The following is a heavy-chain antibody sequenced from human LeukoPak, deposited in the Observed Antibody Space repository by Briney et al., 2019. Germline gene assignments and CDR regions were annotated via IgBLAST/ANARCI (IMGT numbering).Heavy chain of an antibody. D-gene: IGHD3-10*01. J-gene: IGHJ4*02. CDR1: GGSISSGDYS. V-gene: IGHV4-30-4*01. CDR2: IYYSGST. CDR3: ARVSRSKAWMLVRGVIPYYFDY. Sequence: SETLSLTCSVSGGSISSGDYSWSWIRQPPGKGLEWIGYIYYSGSTYYNPSLKSRVTISVHTSKNQFSLKLSSVTAADTAVYYCARVSRSKAWMLVRGVIPYYFDYWGQGTLVTVSS.